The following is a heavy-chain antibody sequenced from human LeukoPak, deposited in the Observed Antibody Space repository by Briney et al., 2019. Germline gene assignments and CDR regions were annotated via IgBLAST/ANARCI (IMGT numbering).Heavy chain of an antibody. CDR1: GGSISSGGYY. D-gene: IGHD1-26*01. Sequence: SQTLSLTCTVSGGSISSGGYYWSWIRQPPGKGLEWIGSIYYSGSTYYNPSLKSRVTISVDTSKNQFSLKLRSVTAADTAVYYCVRRMVGAIRPFDYWGQGTLVTVSS. CDR3: VRRMVGAIRPFDY. J-gene: IGHJ4*02. V-gene: IGHV4-39*01. CDR2: IYYSGST.